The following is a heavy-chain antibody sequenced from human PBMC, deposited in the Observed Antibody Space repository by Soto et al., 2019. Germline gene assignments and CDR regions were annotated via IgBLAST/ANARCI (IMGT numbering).Heavy chain of an antibody. CDR2: ISQSGSS. CDR3: ARGYSAYGYNWFDP. D-gene: IGHD5-12*01. Sequence: PSETLSLTCTVSGGSITSGGFYWSWIRQHPGAGLEFIGYISQSGSSYYNPALKSRVTISVGTSETQFSLKLGSVTAADTALYYCARGYSAYGYNWFDPCGQGTLVTVSS. CDR1: GGSITSGGFY. J-gene: IGHJ5*02. V-gene: IGHV4-31*03.